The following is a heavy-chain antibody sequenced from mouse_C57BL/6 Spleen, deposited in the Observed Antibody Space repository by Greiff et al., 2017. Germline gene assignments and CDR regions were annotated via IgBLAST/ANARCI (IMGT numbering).Heavy chain of an antibody. J-gene: IGHJ2*01. CDR3: AYSNYDY. D-gene: IGHD2-5*01. V-gene: IGHV1-52*01. Sequence: QVQLQQPGAELVRPGSSVKMSCKASGYTFTSYWMHWVKQRPIQGLEWIGNIDPSDSETHYNQKFKDKATLTVDKSSSTAYMQRSSLTSEDSAVYNGAYSNYDYWGQGTTLTVSS. CDR2: IDPSDSET. CDR1: GYTFTSYW.